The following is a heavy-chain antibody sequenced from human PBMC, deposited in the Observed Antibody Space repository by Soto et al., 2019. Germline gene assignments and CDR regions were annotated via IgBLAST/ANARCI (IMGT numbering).Heavy chain of an antibody. CDR3: AKDANDYWSGYYYNFDY. CDR2: ISGSGGST. D-gene: IGHD3-3*01. Sequence: PVGSLRLSCAASGFTFSSYDMSWVRQSPGKGQEWVSAISGSGGSTYYADSGKGRFTISRDNSKNTLYLQMNSLRAEDTAVYYCAKDANDYWSGYYYNFDYWGQGTLVTVSS. CDR1: GFTFSSYD. V-gene: IGHV3-23*01. J-gene: IGHJ4*02.